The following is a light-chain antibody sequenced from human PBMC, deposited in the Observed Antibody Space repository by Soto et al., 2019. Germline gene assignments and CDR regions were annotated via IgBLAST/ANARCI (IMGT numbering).Light chain of an antibody. CDR1: QSLVYSDGNTY. CDR3: MQGTHWPPYT. J-gene: IGKJ2*01. CDR2: KVS. V-gene: IGKV2-30*01. Sequence: DVVMTQSPLSLPITLGQPTSISCRSSQSLVYSDGNTYLNWFQQRPCQSPRRLISKVSNRDSGVPDRFSGCGSGTDFTLKISRVEADDVGVYYCMQGTHWPPYTFGQGTKLEIK.